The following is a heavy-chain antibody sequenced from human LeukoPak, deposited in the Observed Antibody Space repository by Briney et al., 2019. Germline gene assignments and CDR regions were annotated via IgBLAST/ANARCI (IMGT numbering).Heavy chain of an antibody. CDR2: IYIGGST. CDR1: GFTVSSNY. V-gene: IGHV3-66*01. J-gene: IGHJ4*02. D-gene: IGHD3-3*01. CDR3: ARGDFWNSFYLFDY. Sequence: GGSLRLSCAASGFTVSSNYMSWVRQAPGKGLEWVSVIYIGGSTYYADSVKGRFTISRDNAKNSLYLQMNSLRAEDTAVYYCARGDFWNSFYLFDYWGQGTLVTVSS.